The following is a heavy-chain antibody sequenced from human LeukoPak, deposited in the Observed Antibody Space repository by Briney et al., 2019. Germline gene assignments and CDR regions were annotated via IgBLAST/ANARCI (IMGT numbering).Heavy chain of an antibody. V-gene: IGHV3-21*01. D-gene: IGHD6-13*01. J-gene: IGHJ4*02. CDR3: ARDYSSSCWN. CDR2: ISSSSSYI. CDR1: GFTFRSYT. Sequence: PGGSLRLSCAASGFTFRSYTMNWVRQAPGKGLEWVSYISSSSSYISYADSLKGRFTISRDNAKNSLYLQMNSLRAEDTAVYYCARDYSSSCWNWGQGTLVTVSS.